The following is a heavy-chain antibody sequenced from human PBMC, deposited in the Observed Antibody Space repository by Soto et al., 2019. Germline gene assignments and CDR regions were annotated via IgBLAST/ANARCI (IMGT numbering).Heavy chain of an antibody. V-gene: IGHV1-69*02. J-gene: IGHJ5*02. CDR3: ARDWRGAEGFDP. Sequence: VKVSCKASGGTFSSYIISWVRQAPGQGLEWMGRIIPILGIANYAQKFQGRVTMTIDTSTTTSYMELTSLTFDDTAVYFCARDWRGAEGFDPWGQGTLVTVSS. CDR1: GGTFSSYI. CDR2: IIPILGIA. D-gene: IGHD3-3*01.